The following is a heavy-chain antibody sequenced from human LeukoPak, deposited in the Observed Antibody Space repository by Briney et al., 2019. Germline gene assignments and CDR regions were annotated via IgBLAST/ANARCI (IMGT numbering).Heavy chain of an antibody. Sequence: GGSLRLSGAAFGFTFSSYAMSWVGKVPGKGRNWVSVISGSGDSTYYADSVKGRFTISRDNSKNMLYLQMNSLRAEDTAVYYCAKWKYSNSGIDDYWGQGTLVTVSS. CDR1: GFTFSSYA. J-gene: IGHJ4*02. V-gene: IGHV3-23*01. CDR3: AKWKYSNSGIDDY. CDR2: ISGSGDST. D-gene: IGHD6-6*01.